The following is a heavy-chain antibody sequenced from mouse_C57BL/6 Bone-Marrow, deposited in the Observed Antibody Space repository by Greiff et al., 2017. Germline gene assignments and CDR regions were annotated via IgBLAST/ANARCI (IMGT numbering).Heavy chain of an antibody. CDR2: IDPSDSYT. Sequence: VQLQQPGAELVRPGTSVKLSCKASGYTFTSYWMHWVKQRPGQGLEWIGVIDPSDSYTNYNQKFKGKATLTVDTSSSTAYMQLSSLTSEDSAVYYCARSPGFAYWGQGTLVTGSA. CDR1: GYTFTSYW. J-gene: IGHJ3*01. CDR3: ARSPGFAY. V-gene: IGHV1-59*01.